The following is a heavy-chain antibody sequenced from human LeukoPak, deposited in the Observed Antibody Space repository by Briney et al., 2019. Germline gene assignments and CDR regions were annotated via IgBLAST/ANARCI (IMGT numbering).Heavy chain of an antibody. J-gene: IGHJ4*02. CDR1: GGTFSSYT. Sequence: SVKVPCKASGGTFSSYTISWVRQAPGQGLEWMGRIIPILGIANYAQKFQGRVTITADKSTSTAYMELSSLRSEDTAVYYCAREYSSSSWECWGQGTLVTVSS. V-gene: IGHV1-69*04. CDR2: IIPILGIA. D-gene: IGHD6-6*01. CDR3: AREYSSSSWEC.